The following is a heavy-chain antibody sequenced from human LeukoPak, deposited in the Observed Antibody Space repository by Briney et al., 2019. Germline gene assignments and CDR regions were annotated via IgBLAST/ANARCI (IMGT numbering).Heavy chain of an antibody. J-gene: IGHJ4*02. V-gene: IGHV1-69*13. CDR1: GGTFSSYA. CDR2: IIPIFGTA. D-gene: IGHD4-17*01. Sequence: ASVKVSCTASGGTFSSYAISWVRQAPGQGLEWMGGIIPIFGTANYAQKFQGRVTITADESTSTAYMELSSLRSEDTAVYYCARVILHGDYPDGYFDYWGQGTLVTVSS. CDR3: ARVILHGDYPDGYFDY.